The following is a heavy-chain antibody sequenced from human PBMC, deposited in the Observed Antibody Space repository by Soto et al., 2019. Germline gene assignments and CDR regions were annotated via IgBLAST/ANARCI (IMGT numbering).Heavy chain of an antibody. CDR2: ISASGNTM. Sequence: PGGSRILSCAASGFTFSSYEMNWVRQAPGQGLEWVSYISASGNTMFYADSVKGRFTISRDNAKNSLYLQMNSLRAEDTAVYYCAREGNNHGHNWFDTWGQGTLVTVSS. V-gene: IGHV3-48*03. CDR3: AREGNNHGHNWFDT. D-gene: IGHD2-8*01. CDR1: GFTFSSYE. J-gene: IGHJ5*02.